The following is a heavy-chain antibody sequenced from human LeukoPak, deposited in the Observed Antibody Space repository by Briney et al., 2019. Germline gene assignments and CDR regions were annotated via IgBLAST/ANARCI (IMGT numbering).Heavy chain of an antibody. CDR3: ARLRGYYDSSDH. D-gene: IGHD3-22*01. V-gene: IGHV3-74*01. CDR1: GFSFSAYW. CDR2: INSDGSSI. J-gene: IGHJ4*02. Sequence: PGGSLRLSCAGSGFSFSAYWMHWVRQLPGKGLVWVSRINSDGSSISYADSVKGRFTISRDNAKNTLYLQMNSLRLEDTAVYYCARLRGYYDSSDHWGRGTLVTVSS.